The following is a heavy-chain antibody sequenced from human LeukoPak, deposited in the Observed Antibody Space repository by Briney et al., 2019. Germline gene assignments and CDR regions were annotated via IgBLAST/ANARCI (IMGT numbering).Heavy chain of an antibody. Sequence: GGSLRLSCAASGFTFSSYDMNWVRQAPGKGLEWVAFIRYDGSRKYYADSVKGRFTISRDNSKNTLYLQMNSLRAEDTAVYYCAKGEGDGYKFDYWGQGTLVTVSS. V-gene: IGHV3-30*02. CDR1: GFTFSSYD. J-gene: IGHJ4*02. CDR3: AKGEGDGYKFDY. CDR2: IRYDGSRK. D-gene: IGHD5-24*01.